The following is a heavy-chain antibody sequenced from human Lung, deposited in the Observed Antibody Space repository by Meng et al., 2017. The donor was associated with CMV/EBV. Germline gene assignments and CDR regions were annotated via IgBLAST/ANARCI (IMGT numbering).Heavy chain of an antibody. J-gene: IGHJ4*02. CDR2: IYSGGST. CDR1: GFIVSTKD. CDR3: ARGEVPAIIDY. V-gene: IGHV3-66*01. Sequence: EVQLVEAGGGLVQPGGSLRLSCEASGFIVSTKDMNWVRQAPGKGLEWVSVIYSGGSTYYTDSVKGRFTISRDNSKNTLYLQMNSLRTEDTAVYYCARGEVPAIIDYWGQGILVTVSS. D-gene: IGHD2-2*01.